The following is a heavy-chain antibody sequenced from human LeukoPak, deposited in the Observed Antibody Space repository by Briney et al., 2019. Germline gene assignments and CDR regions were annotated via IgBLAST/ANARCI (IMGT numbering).Heavy chain of an antibody. CDR3: AREQRIRHCSEGVCTEGYYFDY. CDR1: GFAFNMFA. V-gene: IGHV3-23*01. Sequence: GGSLRLSCAGTGFAFNMFAIDWVRQAPGKGLEWVSGLSRGGSSTNYADSVKGRFTISRDKSQNSVFLQMNSLRPEDTAVYFCAREQRIRHCSEGVCTEGYYFDYWGQGTLVTVSS. J-gene: IGHJ4*02. D-gene: IGHD2-15*01. CDR2: LSRGGSST.